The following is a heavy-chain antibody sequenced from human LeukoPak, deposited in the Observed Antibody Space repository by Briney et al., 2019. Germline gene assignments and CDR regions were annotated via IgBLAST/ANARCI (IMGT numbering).Heavy chain of an antibody. CDR1: GGTFSSYA. J-gene: IGHJ4*02. V-gene: IGHV1-69*05. Sequence: SVKVSCKASGGTFSSYAISWVRQAPGQGLELMGRIIPIFGTANYAQKFQGRVTITTDESTSTAYMELSSLRSEDTAVYYCARQGSSTTQLLAYWGQGTLVTVSS. CDR2: IIPIFGTA. D-gene: IGHD2-2*01. CDR3: ARQGSSTTQLLAY.